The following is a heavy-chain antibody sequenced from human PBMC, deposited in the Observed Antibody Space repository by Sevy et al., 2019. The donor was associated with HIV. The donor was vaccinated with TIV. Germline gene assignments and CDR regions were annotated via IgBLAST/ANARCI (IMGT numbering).Heavy chain of an antibody. CDR3: AKDVIFQEVYSTDV. V-gene: IGHV3-23*01. Sequence: GGSLRLSCAASGFTFSNYAMTWVRQAPGKGLEWVSSITGNGVETYYADSVKGRFIISRDNSDHILTLQMNRVRAEDTAVYYCAKDVIFQEVYSTDVWGEGTTVTVSS. CDR1: GFTFSNYA. J-gene: IGHJ6*04. CDR2: ITGNGVET. D-gene: IGHD2-21*01.